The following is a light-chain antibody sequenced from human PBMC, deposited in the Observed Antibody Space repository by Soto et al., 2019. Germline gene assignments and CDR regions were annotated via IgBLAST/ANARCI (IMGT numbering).Light chain of an antibody. V-gene: IGLV2-14*03. J-gene: IGLJ1*01. Sequence: QSALTQPASVSGSPGQSITISCIGTSGDVGAYNYVSWYQQHPGKAPKLMIYDVNTRPSGISNRFSGSKSGNTASLTISGLQAEDEADYYCCSYTGSPSYVFGTGTKVTVL. CDR3: CSYTGSPSYV. CDR1: SGDVGAYNY. CDR2: DVN.